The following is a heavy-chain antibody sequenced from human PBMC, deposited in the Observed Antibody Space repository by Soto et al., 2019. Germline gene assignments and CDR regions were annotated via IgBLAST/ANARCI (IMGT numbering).Heavy chain of an antibody. D-gene: IGHD3-22*01. V-gene: IGHV3-21*06. CDR1: GFTFSYYA. Sequence: GGSLRLSCAASGFTFSYYALRWVRRAPGKGLEWVSSISGIRDYIRYADSVKGRFTISRDNAKTSLYLQMNSLTAEDTAVYYCAREGVHNYNEYYFDYWGQGTLVTAPQ. J-gene: IGHJ4*02. CDR3: AREGVHNYNEYYFDY. CDR2: ISGIRDYI.